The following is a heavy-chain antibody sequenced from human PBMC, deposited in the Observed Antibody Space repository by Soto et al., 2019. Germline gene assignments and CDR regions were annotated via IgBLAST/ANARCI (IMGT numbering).Heavy chain of an antibody. J-gene: IGHJ4*02. D-gene: IGHD3-10*01. CDR2: ISGSGGST. V-gene: IGHV3-23*01. CDR3: AKRPLKFEGSYFDY. CDR1: GFTFTNYP. Sequence: PGGSLRLSCAASGFTFTNYPMAWVRQAPAKGLEWVSTISGSGGSTFYADSVKGRFTISRDNSKNTVYLQMNSLRVEDTAVYYCAKRPLKFEGSYFDYWGRGTLVTVSS.